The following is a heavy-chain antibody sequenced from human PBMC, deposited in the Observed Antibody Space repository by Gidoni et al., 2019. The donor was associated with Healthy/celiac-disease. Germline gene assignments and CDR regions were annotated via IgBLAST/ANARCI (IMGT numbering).Heavy chain of an antibody. D-gene: IGHD3-10*01. J-gene: IGHJ4*02. CDR3: ARQKGVSGSTPLDY. CDR1: GGSISSSSYY. V-gene: IGHV4-39*01. CDR2: IYYSGST. Sequence: QLQLQESGPGLVKPSETLSLTCTVSGGSISSSSYYWGWIRQPPGKGLEWIGSIYYSGSTYYNPSLKSRVTISVDTSKNQFSLKLSSVTAADTAVYYCARQKGVSGSTPLDYWGQGTLVTVSS.